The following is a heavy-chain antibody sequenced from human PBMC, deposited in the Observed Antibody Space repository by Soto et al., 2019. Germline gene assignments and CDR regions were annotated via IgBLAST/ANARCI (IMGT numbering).Heavy chain of an antibody. CDR3: AHRRSTLTKAEYFQH. CDR1: GFSLSTSGVG. J-gene: IGHJ1*01. Sequence: QITLKESGPTLVRPTQTLTLTCTFSGFSLSTSGVGVGWIRQPPGKALEWLAIIYWDDDKGYSPSLRSRLTITKDTSKAQVVLTMTNMDPVDTATYYCAHRRSTLTKAEYFQHWGQGTLVTVSS. D-gene: IGHD4-17*01. CDR2: IYWDDDK. V-gene: IGHV2-5*02.